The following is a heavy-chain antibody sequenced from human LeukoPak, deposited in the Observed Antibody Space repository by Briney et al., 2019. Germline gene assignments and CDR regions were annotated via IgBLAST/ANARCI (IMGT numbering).Heavy chain of an antibody. CDR2: INHSGSGI. Sequence: GGSLRLSCAASGFTFSSCGMSWVRQAPGKGLEWLSVINHSGSGIYYADSVKGRFTTSRDNSKDTLFLEMNRLTVEDTAIYYGAKALPPYTSGTFDHWGQGSLVTVSS. CDR1: GFTFSSCG. V-gene: IGHV3-23*01. J-gene: IGHJ4*02. CDR3: AKALPPYTSGTFDH. D-gene: IGHD6-19*01.